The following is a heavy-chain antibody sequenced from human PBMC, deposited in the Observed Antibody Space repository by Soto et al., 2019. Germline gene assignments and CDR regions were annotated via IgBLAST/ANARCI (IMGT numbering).Heavy chain of an antibody. Sequence: QLVQSGDEVTRPGASLKVSCKASGFTWSSYSIGWVRQAPGQGLEWMGWIIVYNGDTKYAERFQDRVTMYTDKSTTIAHMELRSMRSDDSAVYYCARGVLYIPVDNYYYVDVCGKGTTGTVSS. CDR3: ARGVLYIPVDNYYYVDV. CDR2: IIVYNGDT. J-gene: IGHJ6*03. CDR1: GFTWSSYS. V-gene: IGHV1-18*01. D-gene: IGHD2-2*02.